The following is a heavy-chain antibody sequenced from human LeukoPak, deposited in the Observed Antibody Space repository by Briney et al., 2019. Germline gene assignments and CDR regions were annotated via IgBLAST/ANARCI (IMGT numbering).Heavy chain of an antibody. CDR1: GFTVSSNN. J-gene: IGHJ3*02. V-gene: IGHV3-66*01. CDR2: IYSGGST. D-gene: IGHD1-26*01. Sequence: GGSLSLSCAASGFTVSSNNMSWVRQAPGKGLEWVSVIYSGGSTYYADSVKGRFTISRDNSKNTLYLQMNSLRAEDTAVYYCARCGRDLDAFDIWGQGTMVTVSS. CDR3: ARCGRDLDAFDI.